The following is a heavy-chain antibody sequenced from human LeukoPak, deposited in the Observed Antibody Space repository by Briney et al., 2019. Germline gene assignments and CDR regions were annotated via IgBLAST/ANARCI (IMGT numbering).Heavy chain of an antibody. D-gene: IGHD2-15*01. V-gene: IGHV3-13*01. CDR1: GFTFSSYD. Sequence: GGSLRLSCAASGFTFSSYDMHWVRQATGKGLEWVSAIGTAGDTYYPGSVKGRFTISRENAKNSLYLQMNSLRAGDTAVYYCARRRGSYCSGGSCYSGYFDYWGQGTLVTVSS. CDR3: ARRRGSYCSGGSCYSGYFDY. J-gene: IGHJ4*02. CDR2: IGTAGDT.